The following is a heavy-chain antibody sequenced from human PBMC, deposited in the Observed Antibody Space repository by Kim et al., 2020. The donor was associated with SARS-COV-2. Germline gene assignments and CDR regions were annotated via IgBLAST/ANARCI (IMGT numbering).Heavy chain of an antibody. Sequence: GGSLRLSCAASGFTFDDYTMHWVRQAPGKGLEWVSLISWDGGSTYYADSVKGRFTISRDNSKNSLYLQMNSLRTEDTALYYCAKDISNAYGSGYYYGMDVWGQGTTVTVSS. CDR2: ISWDGGST. D-gene: IGHD3-10*01. J-gene: IGHJ6*02. CDR1: GFTFDDYT. V-gene: IGHV3-43*01. CDR3: AKDISNAYGSGYYYGMDV.